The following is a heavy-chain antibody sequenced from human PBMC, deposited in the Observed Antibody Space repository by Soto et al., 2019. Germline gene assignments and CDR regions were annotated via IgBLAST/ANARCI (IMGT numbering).Heavy chain of an antibody. CDR3: TAYYDFWSGYYAHDP. D-gene: IGHD3-3*01. CDR1: GFTFSNAW. J-gene: IGHJ5*02. Sequence: GGSLRLSCAASGFTFSNAWMNWVRQAPGKGLEWVGRIKSKTDGGTTDYAAPVKGRFTISRDDSKNTLYLQMNSLKTEDTAVYYCTAYYDFWSGYYAHDPWGQGTLVTVSS. V-gene: IGHV3-15*07. CDR2: IKSKTDGGTT.